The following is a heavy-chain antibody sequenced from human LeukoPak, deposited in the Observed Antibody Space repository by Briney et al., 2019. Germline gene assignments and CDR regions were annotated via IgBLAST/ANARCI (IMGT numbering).Heavy chain of an antibody. CDR3: AREAEVGATFDY. J-gene: IGHJ4*02. Sequence: ASVKVSCKASGYTFTSYGISWVRQAPGQGLEWMGGIIPIFGTANYAQKFQGRVTITADESTSTAYMELSSLRSEDTAVYYCAREAEVGATFDYWGQGTLVTVSS. D-gene: IGHD1-26*01. CDR1: GYTFTSYG. V-gene: IGHV1-69*13. CDR2: IIPIFGTA.